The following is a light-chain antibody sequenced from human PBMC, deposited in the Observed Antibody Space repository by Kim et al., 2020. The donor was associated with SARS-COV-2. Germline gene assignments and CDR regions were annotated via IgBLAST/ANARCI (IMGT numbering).Light chain of an antibody. CDR3: QQYKSYSLT. V-gene: IGKV1-5*03. CDR2: KAS. CDR1: QSISSW. Sequence: AAVGDRVTSTCRASQSISSWLAWYQQKPGKAPKLLIYKASSLESGVPSRFSGSGSGTEFTLTISSLQPDDFATYYCQQYKSYSLTFGGGTKVDIK. J-gene: IGKJ4*01.